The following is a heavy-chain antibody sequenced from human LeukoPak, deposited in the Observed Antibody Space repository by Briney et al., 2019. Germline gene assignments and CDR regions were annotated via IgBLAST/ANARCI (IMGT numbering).Heavy chain of an antibody. J-gene: IGHJ3*02. CDR3: AKASDSSSSYDAFDI. Sequence: PGGSLRLSCAASGFTFSSYWMSWVRQAPGRGLEWVSAISGSGGSTYYADSVKGRFTISRDNSKNTLYLQMNSLRGDDTAVYYCAKASDSSSSYDAFDIWGQGTMVTVSS. V-gene: IGHV3-23*01. D-gene: IGHD6-13*01. CDR1: GFTFSSYW. CDR2: ISGSGGST.